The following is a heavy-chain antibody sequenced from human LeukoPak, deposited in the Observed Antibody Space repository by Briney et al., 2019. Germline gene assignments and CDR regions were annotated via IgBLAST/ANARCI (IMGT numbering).Heavy chain of an antibody. Sequence: SETLSLTCTVSGGSISSSGYYWGWIRQPPGKGLEWVGSVYYTGSTFYNPSLKSRVTTSVDTSKNHFSLNLSSVTAADTAVYHCARGAHYGSGSYSWFDPWGQGTLVTVSS. J-gene: IGHJ5*02. V-gene: IGHV4-39*02. D-gene: IGHD3-10*01. CDR2: VYYTGST. CDR3: ARGAHYGSGSYSWFDP. CDR1: GGSISSSGYY.